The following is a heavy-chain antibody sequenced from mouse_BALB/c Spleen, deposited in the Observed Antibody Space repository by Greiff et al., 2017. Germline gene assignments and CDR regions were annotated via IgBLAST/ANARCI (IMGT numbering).Heavy chain of an antibody. CDR1: GFNIKDTY. CDR3: ARGYSYYFDY. J-gene: IGHJ2*01. V-gene: IGHV14-3*02. D-gene: IGHD3-1*01. Sequence: VQLKHSGAELVKPGASVKLSCTASGFNIKDTYMHWVKQRPEQGLEWIGRIDPANGNTKYDPKFQGKATITADTSSNTAYLQLSSLTSEDTAVYYCARGYSYYFDYWGQGTTLTVSS. CDR2: IDPANGNT.